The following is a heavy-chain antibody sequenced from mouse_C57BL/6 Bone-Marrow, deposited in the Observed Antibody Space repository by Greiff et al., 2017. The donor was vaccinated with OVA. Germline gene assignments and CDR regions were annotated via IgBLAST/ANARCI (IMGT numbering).Heavy chain of an antibody. J-gene: IGHJ2*01. CDR1: GYTFTSYD. Sequence: VKLVESGPELVKPGASVKLSCKASGYTFTSYDINWVKQTPGQGLEWIGWIYPRDGSTKYNEKFKGKATLTVDTSSSTAYMELHSLTSEDSAVYCCARGWATGDDYWGQGTTLTVSS. D-gene: IGHD3-1*01. CDR2: IYPRDGST. V-gene: IGHV1-85*01. CDR3: ARGWATGDDY.